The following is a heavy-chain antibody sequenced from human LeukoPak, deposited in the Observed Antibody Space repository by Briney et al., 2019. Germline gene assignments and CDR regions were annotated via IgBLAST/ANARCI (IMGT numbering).Heavy chain of an antibody. V-gene: IGHV4-59*08. CDR2: IYYDGST. Sequence: SETLSLTCTVSRGSIRNYYWSWIRQPPGKRLEYIGYIYYDGSTDYSPSFQGRVTISVDTSMNQVSLKLTSVTAADTAVYYCARHDPGGYWAYWGQGTLVTVSS. D-gene: IGHD2-21*02. CDR3: ARHDPGGYWAY. J-gene: IGHJ4*02. CDR1: RGSIRNYY.